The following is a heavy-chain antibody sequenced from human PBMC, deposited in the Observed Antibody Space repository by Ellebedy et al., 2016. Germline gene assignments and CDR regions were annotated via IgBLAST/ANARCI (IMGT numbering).Heavy chain of an antibody. CDR3: AREWNYGLIRGDP. V-gene: IGHV1-18*04. CDR1: GYSFTSYG. Sequence: ASVKVSCKASGYSFTSYGISWVRQAPGQGLEWMGWISAYNDNINYAQNLQGRVTMTIDTSTSTAYMELRSLRSDDTAVYYCAREWNYGLIRGDPWGQGTLVTVPS. J-gene: IGHJ5*02. CDR2: ISAYNDNI. D-gene: IGHD1-7*01.